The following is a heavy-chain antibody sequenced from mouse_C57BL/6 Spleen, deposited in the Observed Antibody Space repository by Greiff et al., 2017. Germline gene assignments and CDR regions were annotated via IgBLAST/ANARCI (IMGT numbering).Heavy chain of an antibody. CDR1: GYTFTSYW. D-gene: IGHD2-1*01. CDR2: IDPETGGT. V-gene: IGHV1-15*01. Sequence: QVQLQQPGAELVRPGTSVKLSCKASGYTFTSYWMHWVKQTPVHGLEWIGAIDPETGGTAYNQKFKGKAILTADKSSSTAYMELRSLTSEDSAVYYCTFGNYRYYFDYWGQGTTLTVSS. CDR3: TFGNYRYYFDY. J-gene: IGHJ2*01.